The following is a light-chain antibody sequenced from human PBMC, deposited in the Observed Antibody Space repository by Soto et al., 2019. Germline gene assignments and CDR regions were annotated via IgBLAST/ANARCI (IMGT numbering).Light chain of an antibody. CDR3: QQYGRSPPYT. CDR2: GAS. CDR1: QSVSSSY. Sequence: EIVLTQSPGTLSLSPGERATLSCRASQSVSSSYLAWYQQKPGQAPRLLIYGASSRATGIPDRFSGSGSGTDFPLTISRLEPEDFAVYFCQQYGRSPPYTFGQGTKVEI. V-gene: IGKV3-20*01. J-gene: IGKJ2*01.